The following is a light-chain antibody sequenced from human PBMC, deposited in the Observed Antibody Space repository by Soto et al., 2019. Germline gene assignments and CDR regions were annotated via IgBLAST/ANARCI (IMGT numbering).Light chain of an antibody. V-gene: IGKV3-11*01. J-gene: IGKJ1*01. CDR3: QQRSKWPPT. CDR1: QSVSSF. CDR2: DAS. Sequence: EIVLTQSPPTLSLSPGEGATLSCRASQSVSSFLAWYQQKPGQAPRLLIFDASNRATGITARFSGSGSGTDFSLTISSLEPEDFAVYYCQQRSKWPPTFGQGTKVDIK.